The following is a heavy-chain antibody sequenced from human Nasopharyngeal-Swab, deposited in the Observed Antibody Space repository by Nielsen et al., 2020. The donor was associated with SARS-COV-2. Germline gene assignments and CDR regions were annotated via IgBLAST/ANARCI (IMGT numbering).Heavy chain of an antibody. D-gene: IGHD6-13*01. Sequence: SLKISCVASGFPFDDYAMSWVRLVPGKGPQWVAGITWNSGNIGYADSVKGRFTVSRDNADNSLFLQMDSLRPEDTAFYYCAKSLYTSTWSYYFDIWGQGTMVTVSS. V-gene: IGHV3-9*01. CDR1: GFPFDDYA. J-gene: IGHJ4*02. CDR2: ITWNSGNI. CDR3: AKSLYTSTWSYYFDI.